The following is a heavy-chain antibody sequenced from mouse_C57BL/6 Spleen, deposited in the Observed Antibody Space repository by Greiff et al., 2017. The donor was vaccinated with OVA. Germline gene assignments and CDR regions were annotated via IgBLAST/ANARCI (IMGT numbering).Heavy chain of an antibody. CDR1: GYTFTSYW. D-gene: IGHD1-1*01. CDR3: ARDYGSRERYYFDY. CDR2: IYPGSGST. J-gene: IGHJ2*01. Sequence: QVQLQQSGAELVKPGASVKMSCKASGYTFTSYWITWVKQRPGQGLEWIGDIYPGSGSTNYNEKFKSKATLTVDTSSSTAYMQLSSLTSEDSAVYYCARDYGSRERYYFDYWGQGTTLTVSS. V-gene: IGHV1-55*01.